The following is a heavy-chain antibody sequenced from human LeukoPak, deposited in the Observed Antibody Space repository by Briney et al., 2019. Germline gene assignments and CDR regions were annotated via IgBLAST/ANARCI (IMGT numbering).Heavy chain of an antibody. CDR2: IYYSGST. D-gene: IGHD3-10*01. J-gene: IGHJ5*02. Sequence: PSETLSLTCTVSGGSISSSSYYWGWIRQPPGKGLEWIGSIYYSGSTYYNPSLKSRVTISVDTSKNQFSLKLSSVTAADTAVYYCGRLFFDWPKRRITRVRGTNWFDPWRQGTLLTVCS. CDR1: GGSISSSSYY. CDR3: GRLFFDWPKRRITRVRGTNWFDP. V-gene: IGHV4-39*07.